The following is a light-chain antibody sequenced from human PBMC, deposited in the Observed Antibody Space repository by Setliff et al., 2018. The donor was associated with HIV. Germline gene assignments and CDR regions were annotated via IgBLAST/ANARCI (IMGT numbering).Light chain of an antibody. Sequence: DIVMAQSPDSLAVSLGERATINCKSSQSVFFSSNNKNYLAWYQQKPGQPPKLLIYWASTRESGVPDRFSGSGSGTDFTLTISSLQAEDVAVYFCQQYYSAPRLTFGGGTKVDIK. CDR3: QQYYSAPRLT. CDR1: QSVFFSSNNKNY. V-gene: IGKV4-1*01. J-gene: IGKJ4*01. CDR2: WAS.